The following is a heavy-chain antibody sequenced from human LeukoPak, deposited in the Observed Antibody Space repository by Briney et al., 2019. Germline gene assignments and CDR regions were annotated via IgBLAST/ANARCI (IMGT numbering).Heavy chain of an antibody. CDR2: TRNKANSYTT. V-gene: IGHV3-72*01. CDR3: AQNGDVDTAMLYDY. Sequence: GGSLRLSCAASGFTFSDHYMDWVRQAPGKGLEWVGRTRNKANSYTTEYAASVKGRFTISRDDSKNSLYLQMNSLKTEDTAVYYCAQNGDVDTAMLYDYWGQGTLVTVSS. D-gene: IGHD5-18*01. J-gene: IGHJ4*02. CDR1: GFTFSDHY.